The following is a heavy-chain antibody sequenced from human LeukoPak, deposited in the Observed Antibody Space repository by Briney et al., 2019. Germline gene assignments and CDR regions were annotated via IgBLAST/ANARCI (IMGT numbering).Heavy chain of an antibody. CDR2: IRSKANSYAT. V-gene: IGHV3-73*01. CDR1: RLTFSAFA. Sequence: GALRHSRAASRLTFSAFAIECGGPAARKGLDWIGRIRSKANSYATAYAASVKGRFTISRDDSKNTAYLQMNSLKTEDTAVYYCTLYNWNYTGNFDYWGQGTLVTVSS. J-gene: IGHJ4*02. CDR3: TLYNWNYTGNFDY. D-gene: IGHD1-7*01.